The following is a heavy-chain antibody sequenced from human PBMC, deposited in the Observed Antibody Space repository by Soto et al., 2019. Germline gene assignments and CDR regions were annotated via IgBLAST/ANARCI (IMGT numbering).Heavy chain of an antibody. CDR1: EFTFSNYA. CDR2: ISYGGGTT. Sequence: EVQLLESGGGLVQPGGSLRLSCAASEFTFSNYAMSWVRQAPGKGLEWVSAISYGGGTTYYAASVKGRCTISRDNSKNTLDLQMNSLRAEDTAVYYCAKNPGYYYDSTGYHFDYWGQGTLVTVSS. D-gene: IGHD3-22*01. V-gene: IGHV3-23*01. J-gene: IGHJ4*02. CDR3: AKNPGYYYDSTGYHFDY.